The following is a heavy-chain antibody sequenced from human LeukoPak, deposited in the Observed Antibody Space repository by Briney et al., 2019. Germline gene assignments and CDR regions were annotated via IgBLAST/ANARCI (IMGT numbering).Heavy chain of an antibody. CDR1: GFTFSSYGM. D-gene: IGHD6-25*01. CDR2: IYHSGST. Sequence: PGGTLRLSCAASGFTFSSYGMSWVRQPPGKGLEWIGEIYHSGSTNYNPSLKSRVTISVDKSKNQFSLKLSSVTAADTAVYYCARALAATMMTFDIWGQGTMVTVSS. J-gene: IGHJ3*02. V-gene: IGHV4-4*02. CDR3: ARALAATMMTFDI.